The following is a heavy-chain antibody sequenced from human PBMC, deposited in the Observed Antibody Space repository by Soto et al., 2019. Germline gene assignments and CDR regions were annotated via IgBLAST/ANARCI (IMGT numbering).Heavy chain of an antibody. D-gene: IGHD3-16*01. CDR1: GYTFTRYG. V-gene: IGHV1-18*01. Sequence: QVQLVQSGAEVKNPGASVKVSCKASGYTFTRYGIGWARQAPGQGLEWMGWINTYNGNTNDAQNVQGRVTLTTDTSTSTAFRELRSLRSNDTAIYYCAMVDVYVTPSPQDVWGQGTTVIVSS. CDR2: INTYNGNT. J-gene: IGHJ6*02. CDR3: AMVDVYVTPSPQDV.